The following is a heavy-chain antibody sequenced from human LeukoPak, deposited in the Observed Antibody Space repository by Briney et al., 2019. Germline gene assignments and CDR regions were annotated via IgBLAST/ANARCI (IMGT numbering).Heavy chain of an antibody. CDR2: ISGSGITI. Sequence: GGSLRLSCAASGFTFSSYAMNWVRQAPGKGLEWVSYISGSGITIYYADSVKGRFTTSRDNAKNSLYLQVNSLRDEDTAVYYCARGDTMIRGVIIWSLDYWGQGTLVTVSS. D-gene: IGHD3-10*01. V-gene: IGHV3-48*02. CDR1: GFTFSSYA. J-gene: IGHJ4*02. CDR3: ARGDTMIRGVIIWSLDY.